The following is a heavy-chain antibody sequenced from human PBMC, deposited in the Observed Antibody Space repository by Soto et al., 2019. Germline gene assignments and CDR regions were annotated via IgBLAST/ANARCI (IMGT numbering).Heavy chain of an antibody. CDR1: GFNFNVAW. V-gene: IGHV3-15*01. CDR3: TKVLALPPNDAFDL. J-gene: IGHJ3*01. Sequence: EGQLVESGGRLVEPGWSLRLSCAASGFNFNVAWMNWVRQAPGKGLEWLGRIKSKGGGETTEYVAFVKGRFTISRDDSKNTLYLQMNSLKSEDTAVYYCTKVLALPPNDAFDLWGQGTMVTVSS. CDR2: IKSKGGGETT. D-gene: IGHD3-3*02.